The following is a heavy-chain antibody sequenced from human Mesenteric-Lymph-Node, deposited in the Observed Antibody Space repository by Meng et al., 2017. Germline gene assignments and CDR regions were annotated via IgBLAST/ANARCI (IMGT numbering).Heavy chain of an antibody. J-gene: IGHJ4*02. Sequence: GESLKISCKGSGYSFTSYWIGWVRQMPGKGLEWMGIIYPGDSDTRYSPSFQGQVTISADKSISTAYLQWSSLKASDTAMYYCARQASYCSGGSCYSRPQYFDYWGQGTLVTVSS. D-gene: IGHD2-15*01. CDR3: ARQASYCSGGSCYSRPQYFDY. CDR1: GYSFTSYW. V-gene: IGHV5-51*01. CDR2: IYPGDSDT.